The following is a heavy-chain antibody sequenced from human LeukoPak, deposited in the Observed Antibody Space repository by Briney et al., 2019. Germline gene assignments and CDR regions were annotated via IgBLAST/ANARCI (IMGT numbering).Heavy chain of an antibody. D-gene: IGHD6-13*01. CDR2: IYYSGST. V-gene: IGHV4-59*02. Sequence: SETLSLTCTVSNGSVSSYYCSWIRQPPGKGLEWIGYIYYSGSTNYNPSLKSRVTISVDTSKNQFSLKLSSVTAADTAVYYCARVYSSSWNDAFDIWGQGTMVTVSS. CDR1: NGSVSSYY. J-gene: IGHJ3*02. CDR3: ARVYSSSWNDAFDI.